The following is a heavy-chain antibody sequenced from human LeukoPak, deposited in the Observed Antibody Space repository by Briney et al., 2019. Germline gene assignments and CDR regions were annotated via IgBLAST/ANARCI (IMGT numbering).Heavy chain of an antibody. Sequence: SETLSLTCTASGGSISSYYRSWIRQPPGKGLEWIGYIYYSGSTNYNPSLKSRVTISVDTSKNQFSLKLSSVTAADTAVYYCARVAAHVDYWGQGTLVTVSS. V-gene: IGHV4-59*01. J-gene: IGHJ4*02. CDR2: IYYSGST. D-gene: IGHD6-13*01. CDR3: ARVAAHVDY. CDR1: GGSISSYY.